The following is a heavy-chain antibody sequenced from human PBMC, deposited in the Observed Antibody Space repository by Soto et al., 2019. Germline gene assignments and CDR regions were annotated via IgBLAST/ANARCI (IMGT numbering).Heavy chain of an antibody. J-gene: IGHJ5*02. CDR1: DDSFSSSGHY. CDR3: SRYYKTLES. Sequence: QLQLQESGPGLVKPSATLSLTTTVSDDSFSSSGHYWGWNRQPPGKGLEWIGSVSYSGYTYDTTSHKSRVTISVKTSKNQFSLNLASVTAADTAVYDWSRYYKTLESWGQGPLFTVS. D-gene: IGHD3-3*01. V-gene: IGHV4-39*01. CDR2: VSYSGYT.